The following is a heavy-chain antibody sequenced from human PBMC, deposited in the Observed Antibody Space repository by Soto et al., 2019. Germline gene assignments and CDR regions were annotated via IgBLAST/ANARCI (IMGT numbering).Heavy chain of an antibody. CDR3: SRHLKAVSAAMAH. Sequence: LSLTCRVSGDSLCDTIYYWGWSRQPPEMGLAWIGSIHYSGSTQFPPSFKSRVTISGDTSKNEYSLRLRSVTAADTSVYYCSRHLKAVSAAMAHWGQGIPVTVSS. D-gene: IGHD6-19*01. V-gene: IGHV4-39*01. J-gene: IGHJ4*02. CDR1: GDSLCDTIYY. CDR2: IHYSGST.